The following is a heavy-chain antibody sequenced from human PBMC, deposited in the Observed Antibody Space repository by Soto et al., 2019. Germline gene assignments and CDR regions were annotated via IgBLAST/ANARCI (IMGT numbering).Heavy chain of an antibody. V-gene: IGHV3-53*02. CDR3: ARGTLPRGGGAFDF. D-gene: IGHD3-10*01. CDR1: GFTVGSNY. J-gene: IGHJ3*01. CDR2: IYSGGNT. Sequence: EVQLVETGGGLIHPGGSLRLSCAASGFTVGSNYMSWVRQAPGKGLEWVSVIYSGGNTYYADSVKGRFTISRDNSKTTLDLQMNSLRAEDSAVYYCARGTLPRGGGAFDFWGQGTMVSVSS.